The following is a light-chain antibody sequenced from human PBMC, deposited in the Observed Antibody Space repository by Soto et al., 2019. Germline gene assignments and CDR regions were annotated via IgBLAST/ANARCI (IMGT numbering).Light chain of an antibody. CDR2: QSN. V-gene: IGLV1-51*02. CDR3: GSWDHSVSGFV. J-gene: IGLJ1*01. CDR1: TSNIGNTY. Sequence: QSVLTHPPSVSAAPGQKVTISCSGSTSNIGNTYVSWFQQLPGTAPKLIIYQSNRRPSGIPDRFSGSKSGTSATLGITGLQTGDEADYYCGSWDHSVSGFVFGTGTKLTVL.